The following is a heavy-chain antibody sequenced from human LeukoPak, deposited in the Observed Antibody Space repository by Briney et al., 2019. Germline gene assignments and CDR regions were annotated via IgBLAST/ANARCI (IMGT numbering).Heavy chain of an antibody. CDR2: INPNTGGT. Sequence: ASVKVSCKASGYTFTGYYMHWVRQAPGQGLEWMGWINPNTGGTIYAQNFQGRVTMTRDTSFSTAYMELSRLRSGDTAIYYCASLIAAAGTNVYWGQGTLVTVSS. CDR1: GYTFTGYY. D-gene: IGHD6-13*01. CDR3: ASLIAAAGTNVY. J-gene: IGHJ4*02. V-gene: IGHV1-2*02.